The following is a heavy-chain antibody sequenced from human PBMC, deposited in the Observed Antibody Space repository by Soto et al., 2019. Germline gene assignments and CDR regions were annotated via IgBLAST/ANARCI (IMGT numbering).Heavy chain of an antibody. CDR3: ARVSETPYSSGWYGWQAFDP. J-gene: IGHJ5*02. D-gene: IGHD6-19*01. V-gene: IGHV4-59*01. CDR1: GGSISSYY. Sequence: KPSETLSLTCTVSGGSISSYYWSWIRQPPGKGLEWIGYIYYSGSTNYNPSLKSRVTISVDTSKNQFSLKLSSVTAADTAVYYCARVSETPYSSGWYGWQAFDPWGQGTLVTVSS. CDR2: IYYSGST.